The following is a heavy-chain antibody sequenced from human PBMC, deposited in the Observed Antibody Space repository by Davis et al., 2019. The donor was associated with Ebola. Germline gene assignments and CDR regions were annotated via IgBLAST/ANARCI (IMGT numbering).Heavy chain of an antibody. V-gene: IGHV3-64*04. CDR1: GFTFTTYA. CDR2: ISYNGGST. CDR3: ARDPMRTAQRGYFDY. J-gene: IGHJ4*02. D-gene: IGHD2-21*02. Sequence: PGGSLRLSCSASGFTFTTYAMHWVRQAPGKGLEYVSAISYNGGSTYYADSVKGRFTISRDNSKNTLYLQMNSLRAEDTAVYYCARDPMRTAQRGYFDYWGQGTLVTVSS.